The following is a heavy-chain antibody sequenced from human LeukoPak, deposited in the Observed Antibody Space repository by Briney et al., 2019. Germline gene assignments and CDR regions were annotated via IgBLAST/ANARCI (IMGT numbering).Heavy chain of an antibody. V-gene: IGHV4-34*01. CDR1: GGSFSGYY. J-gene: IGHJ6*03. Sequence: SETLSLTCAVYGGSFSGYYWSWIRQPPGKGLEWIGEINHSGSTNYNPSLKSRVTISADTSKNQFSLKLSSVTAADTAVYYCARGIAVAGTYQFYYYYYMDVWGKGTTVTISS. CDR2: INHSGST. CDR3: ARGIAVAGTYQFYYYYYMDV. D-gene: IGHD6-19*01.